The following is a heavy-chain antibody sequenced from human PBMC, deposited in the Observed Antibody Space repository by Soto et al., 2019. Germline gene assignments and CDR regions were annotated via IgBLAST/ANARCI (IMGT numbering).Heavy chain of an antibody. J-gene: IGHJ4*02. CDR1: GDSISSGGYS. D-gene: IGHD2-15*01. CDR3: ATMGTPATGLYFFDY. V-gene: IGHV4-30-2*05. CDR2: ISYSGST. Sequence: PSETLCLTCAVSGDSISSGGYSGSWIRQPPGKGLEWIGFISYSGSTYYSTSLKSRVTISVDTSKSQFSLNLSFVTAADTAVYYCATMGTPATGLYFFDYWGQGSLVTVSS.